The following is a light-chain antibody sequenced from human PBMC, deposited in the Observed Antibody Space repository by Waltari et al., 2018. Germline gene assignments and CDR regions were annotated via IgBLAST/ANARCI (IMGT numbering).Light chain of an antibody. J-gene: IGKJ2*01. Sequence: DIQMTQSPSSLSASVGDRVTITCQASQDISNYLNWSQQKPGKAPKLLIYDASNLETGVPSRFSGSGSGTDFTFTISSLQPEDIATYYCQQYDNLLGTFGQGTKLEIK. CDR3: QQYDNLLGT. V-gene: IGKV1-33*01. CDR2: DAS. CDR1: QDISNY.